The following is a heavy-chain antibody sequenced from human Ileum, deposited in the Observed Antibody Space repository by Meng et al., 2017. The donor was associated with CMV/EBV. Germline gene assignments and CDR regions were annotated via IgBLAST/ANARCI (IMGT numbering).Heavy chain of an antibody. CDR1: GFTFSNHW. CDR3: ARDARGGSSTGMDV. V-gene: IGHV3-48*04. D-gene: IGHD2-2*01. J-gene: IGHJ6*02. Sequence: GESLKISCVASGFTFSNHWMNWVRQAPGKGLEWVSYITSSGSTIYNADSVKGRFTISRDNAKNSLFLQMNSLRAEDTAVYYCARDARGGSSTGMDVWGQGTTVTVSS. CDR2: ITSSGSTI.